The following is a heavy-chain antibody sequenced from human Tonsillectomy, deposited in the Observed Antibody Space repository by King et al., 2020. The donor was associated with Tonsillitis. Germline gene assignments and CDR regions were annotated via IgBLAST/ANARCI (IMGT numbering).Heavy chain of an antibody. Sequence: VQLVESGGGLVQPGGSLRLSCAASGCTFSSSAMNWVRQAPGKGLEWVSAITGSGGYTYYADSVKGRFTISRDNSKNTLYLQMNSLRAEDTALYFCAKDRFFCSSGNCYGDFDYWGQGTLVTVSS. CDR3: AKDRFFCSSGNCYGDFDY. CDR1: GCTFSSSA. D-gene: IGHD2-15*01. J-gene: IGHJ4*02. CDR2: ITGSGGYT. V-gene: IGHV3-23*04.